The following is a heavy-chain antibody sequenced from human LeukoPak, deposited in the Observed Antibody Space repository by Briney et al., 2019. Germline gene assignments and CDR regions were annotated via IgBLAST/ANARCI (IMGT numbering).Heavy chain of an antibody. Sequence: PSETLSLTCTVSGGSISSYYWSWIRQPPGKGLEWIGYIYYSGSTNYNPSLKSRVTISVDTSKNQFSLKLSSVTAADTAVYYCARDRYCSSTSCYYHDAFDIWGQGTMVTVSS. CDR1: GGSISSYY. CDR2: IYYSGST. V-gene: IGHV4-59*01. D-gene: IGHD2-2*01. J-gene: IGHJ3*02. CDR3: ARDRYCSSTSCYYHDAFDI.